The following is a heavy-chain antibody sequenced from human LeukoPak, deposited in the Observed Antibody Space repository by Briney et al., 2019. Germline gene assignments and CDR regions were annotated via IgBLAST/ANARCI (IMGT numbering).Heavy chain of an antibody. J-gene: IGHJ6*02. V-gene: IGHV4-34*01. Sequence: SETLSLTCAVYGGSFSGYYWSWIRQPPGKGLEWIGEINHSGSTNYNPSLKSRVTISVDTSKNQSSLKLSSVTAADTAVYYCAREGNYDILTGDYYYYGMDVWGQGTTVTVSS. CDR2: INHSGST. CDR3: AREGNYDILTGDYYYYGMDV. D-gene: IGHD3-9*01. CDR1: GGSFSGYY.